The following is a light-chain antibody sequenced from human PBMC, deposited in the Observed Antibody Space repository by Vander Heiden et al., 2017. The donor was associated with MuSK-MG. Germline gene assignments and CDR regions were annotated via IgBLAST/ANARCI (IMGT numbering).Light chain of an antibody. CDR1: SLRNYY. J-gene: IGLJ1*01. CDR3: SSRDSRGDHV. Sequence: SSELTQGPAVSVALGQTVRITCQGGSLRNYYASWYQKKPGQAPLLVVYGENNRPSGIPDRFSGSSSGNTVFLTITGAQAEDEADYYCSSRDSRGDHVFGTGTEVTVL. V-gene: IGLV3-19*01. CDR2: GEN.